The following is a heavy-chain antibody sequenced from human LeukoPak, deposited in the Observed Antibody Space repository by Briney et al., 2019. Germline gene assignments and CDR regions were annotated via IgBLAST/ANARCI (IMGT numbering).Heavy chain of an antibody. CDR1: GFIFSNYA. CDR2: ISVSGDST. V-gene: IGHV3-23*01. J-gene: IGHJ5*02. Sequence: RTGGSLRLSCAASGFIFSNYAMTWVRQAPGKGREWVSAISVSGDSTLYADSVQGRFTISRDNSKNTVYLQMNSLRAEDTATYYCAKELFTGWHGWFDPWGQGTLVTVSS. D-gene: IGHD6-19*01. CDR3: AKELFTGWHGWFDP.